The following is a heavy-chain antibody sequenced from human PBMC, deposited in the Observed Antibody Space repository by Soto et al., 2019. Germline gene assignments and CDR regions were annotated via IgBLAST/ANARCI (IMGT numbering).Heavy chain of an antibody. Sequence: ASVKVSCKASGYTFRSYGISWVRQAPGQGPEWMGWISGYNGYTHYPQKFQGKVTMTTDTSTSTAYMELRSSVTAADTAVYHCARGHYYGSGSYGLRYYYYYYMDVWGKGTTVTVSS. J-gene: IGHJ6*03. CDR2: ISGYNGYT. CDR3: ARGHYYGSGSYGLRYYYYYYMDV. D-gene: IGHD3-10*01. V-gene: IGHV1-18*01. CDR1: GYTFRSYG.